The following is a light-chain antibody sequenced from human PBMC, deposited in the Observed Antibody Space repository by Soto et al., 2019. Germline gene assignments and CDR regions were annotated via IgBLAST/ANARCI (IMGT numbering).Light chain of an antibody. Sequence: EIVLTQSPGTVSLSPGERATLSCRASQSVSSNKLAWYQQKPGQAPRLLIYGASSRATGIPDRFSGSGSGTDFTLTISRLEPEDFALYYCQQYGNSPLTFGGGTKVDIK. CDR1: QSVSSNK. J-gene: IGKJ4*01. CDR2: GAS. V-gene: IGKV3-20*01. CDR3: QQYGNSPLT.